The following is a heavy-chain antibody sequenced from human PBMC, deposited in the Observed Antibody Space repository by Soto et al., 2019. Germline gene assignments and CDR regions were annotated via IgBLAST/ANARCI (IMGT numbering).Heavy chain of an antibody. CDR2: ISSSSSYI. D-gene: IGHD2-15*01. CDR1: GFTFSSYS. V-gene: IGHV3-21*01. J-gene: IGHJ4*02. CDR3: ARGTSSAVVAALSDY. Sequence: EVQLVESGGGLVKPGGSLRLSCAASGFTFSSYSMNWVRQAPGKGLEWVSSISSSSSYIYYADSVKGRFTISRDNAKNSLYLHMNSLRAEDTAVYYCARGTSSAVVAALSDYWGQGTLVTVSS.